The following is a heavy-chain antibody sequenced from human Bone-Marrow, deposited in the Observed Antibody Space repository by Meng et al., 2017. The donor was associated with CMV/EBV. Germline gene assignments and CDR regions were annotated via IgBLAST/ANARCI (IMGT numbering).Heavy chain of an antibody. CDR3: ATALRFLEPYRAFDI. J-gene: IGHJ3*02. V-gene: IGHV4-30-4*08. CDR2: IYYSGST. D-gene: IGHD3-3*01. Sequence: GGSISSGDYYWSWIRQPPGKGLEWIGYIYYSGSTYYNPSLKSRVTISVDTSKNQFSLKLSSVTAADTAVYYCATALRFLEPYRAFDIWGQGTMVTVSS. CDR1: GGSISSGDYY.